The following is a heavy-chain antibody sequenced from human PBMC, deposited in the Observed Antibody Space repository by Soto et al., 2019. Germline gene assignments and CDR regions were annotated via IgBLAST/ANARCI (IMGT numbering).Heavy chain of an antibody. CDR1: GCSITSGGHY. V-gene: IGHV4-31*03. CDR3: ASGRAYYDSMDV. J-gene: IGHJ6*02. D-gene: IGHD3-22*01. CDR2: IYYSGRT. Sequence: QVQLQESGPGLVKPSQTLSLTCTVSGCSITSGGHYWSWIRQHPGKGREWIGYIYYSGRTYDNPYLNSRLSRSLHTSNNQFSRTLSSGTGADKSMYYGASGRAYYDSMDVWGPGNTVTVS.